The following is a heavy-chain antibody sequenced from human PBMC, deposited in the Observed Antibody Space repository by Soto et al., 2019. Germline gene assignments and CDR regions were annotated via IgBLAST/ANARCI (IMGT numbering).Heavy chain of an antibody. CDR2: I. D-gene: IGHD3-10*01. V-gene: IGHV3-48*01. Sequence: IYFADSVKGRFTISRDNAKNSLFLQMSGLRVEDMAVYFCARETVSGSLDYWGQGTLVTVSS. J-gene: IGHJ4*02. CDR3: ARETVSGSLDY.